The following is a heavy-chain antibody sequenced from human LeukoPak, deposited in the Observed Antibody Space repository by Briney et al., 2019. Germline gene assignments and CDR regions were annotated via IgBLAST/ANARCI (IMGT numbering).Heavy chain of an antibody. CDR1: GYSISSGYY. Sequence: SETLSLTCTVSGYSISSGYYWGWIRQPPGKGLEWIGSIYYSGTTYYNPSLKSRVTISVDTSKNQFSLKLSSVTAADTALYYCAKHYMGSSYNHGLDCWGQGTLVTVSS. V-gene: IGHV4-38-2*02. CDR3: AKHYMGSSYNHGLDC. CDR2: IYYSGTT. J-gene: IGHJ4*02. D-gene: IGHD3-10*01.